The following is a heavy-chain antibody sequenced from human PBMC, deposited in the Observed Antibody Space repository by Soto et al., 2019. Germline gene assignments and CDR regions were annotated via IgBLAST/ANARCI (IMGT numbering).Heavy chain of an antibody. V-gene: IGHV3-23*01. J-gene: IGHJ2*01. CDR3: AKNPYPYGDWYFDL. D-gene: IGHD4-17*01. CDR2: ISGSGGST. CDR1: GFTFSSYA. Sequence: GGSLRLSCAASGFTFSSYAMSWVRQAPGKGLEWVSAISGSGGSTYYADSVKGRFTISRDNSKNTLYLQMNSLRAEATAVYYCAKNPYPYGDWYFDLWGRGTLVTVSS.